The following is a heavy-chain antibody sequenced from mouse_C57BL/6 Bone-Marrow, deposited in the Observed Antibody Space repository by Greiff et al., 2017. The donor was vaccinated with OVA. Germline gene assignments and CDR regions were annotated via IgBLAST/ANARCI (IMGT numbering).Heavy chain of an antibody. D-gene: IGHD2-1*01. V-gene: IGHV1-64*01. CDR1: GYTFTSYW. J-gene: IGHJ3*01. Sequence: QVQLQQPGAELVKPGASVKLSCKASGYTFTSYWMHWVKQRPGQGLEWIGMIHPNSGSTNYNEKFKSKATLTVDKSSNTAYMQLSSLTSEDSAVYYCAKLYGNYGWFAYWGQGTLVTVSA. CDR2: IHPNSGST. CDR3: AKLYGNYGWFAY.